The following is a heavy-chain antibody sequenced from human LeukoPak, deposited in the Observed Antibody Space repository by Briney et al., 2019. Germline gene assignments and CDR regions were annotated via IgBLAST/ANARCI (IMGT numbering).Heavy chain of an antibody. Sequence: GGSLRLSCAASGFTFSSYSMNWVRQAPGKGLEWVSYISSSSSTIYYEDSVQGRFTISIDHATNSLYLQMNSLRAEDTAVYYCARDGRRPPYYFDYWGQGTLVTVSS. CDR1: GFTFSSYS. CDR2: ISSSSSTI. D-gene: IGHD3/OR15-3a*01. CDR3: ARDGRRPPYYFDY. J-gene: IGHJ4*02. V-gene: IGHV3-48*01.